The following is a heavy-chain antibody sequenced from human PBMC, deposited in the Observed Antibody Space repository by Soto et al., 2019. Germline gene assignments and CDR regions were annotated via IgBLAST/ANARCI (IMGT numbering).Heavy chain of an antibody. CDR1: GGTFSSYA. Sequence: AASVKVSCKASGGTFSSYAISWVLQAPGQGLEWMGGIIPIFGTANYAQKFQGRVTITADESTSTAYMELSSLRSEDTAVYYCARESSRRGDGAPPRNYYDSSGYYPDAFDIWGQGTMVTVSS. J-gene: IGHJ3*02. D-gene: IGHD3-22*01. V-gene: IGHV1-69*13. CDR3: ARESSRRGDGAPPRNYYDSSGYYPDAFDI. CDR2: IIPIFGTA.